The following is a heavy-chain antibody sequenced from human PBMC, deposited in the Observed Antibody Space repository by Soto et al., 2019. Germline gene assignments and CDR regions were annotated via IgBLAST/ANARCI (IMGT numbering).Heavy chain of an antibody. J-gene: IGHJ4*02. CDR1: GDSISSYY. CDR2: IYYSGST. CDR3: ARRYGWNFDY. D-gene: IGHD6-19*01. Sequence: PSETLSLTCTVSGDSISSYYWSWIRQPPGKGLEWIGYIYYSGSTNYNPSLKSRVTISVDTSKNQFSLKLSSVTAADTAVYYCARRYGWNFDYWGQGTLVTVSS. V-gene: IGHV4-59*08.